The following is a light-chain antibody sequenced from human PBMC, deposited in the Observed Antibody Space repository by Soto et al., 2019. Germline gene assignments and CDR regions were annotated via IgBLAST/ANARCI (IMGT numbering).Light chain of an antibody. CDR3: QQYYNGLT. J-gene: IGKJ4*01. Sequence: DIVMTQSPDALAVSLGERATINCKSSQSVLFSSNNKNYLAWYQQKPGQPPKLLIYWASTRESGVPDRFSGRGSETDFTLNITALQAEDVAVYYCQQYYNGLTFGGGTKVELK. CDR2: WAS. CDR1: QSVLFSSNNKNY. V-gene: IGKV4-1*01.